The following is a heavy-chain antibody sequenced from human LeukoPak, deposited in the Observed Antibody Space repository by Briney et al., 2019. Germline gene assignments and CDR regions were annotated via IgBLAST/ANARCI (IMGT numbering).Heavy chain of an antibody. CDR2: IYYSGST. CDR1: GGSISSGGYY. D-gene: IGHD4/OR15-4a*01. J-gene: IGHJ5*02. CDR3: ARVTRVLWFDP. Sequence: SETLSLTCTVSGGSISSGGYYWSWIRQHPGKGLEWIGYIYYSGSTYYNPSLKSRVTISVDTSKNQFSLKLSSVTAADTAVYYCARVTRVLWFDPWGQGTLVTVSS. V-gene: IGHV4-31*03.